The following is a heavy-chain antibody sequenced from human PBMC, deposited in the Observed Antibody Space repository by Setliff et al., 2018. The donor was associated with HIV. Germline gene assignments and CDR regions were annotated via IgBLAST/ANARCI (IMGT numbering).Heavy chain of an antibody. CDR2: IYYSGNT. J-gene: IGHJ4*02. V-gene: IGHV4-31*03. Sequence: SETLSLTRTVSGGSISSGGYYWSWIRQYPGKDLQWIGYIYYSGNTYYNPSLKSRITISVDTSKNQFSLRLTSVTAADTAVYYCARVRTGDRSFDFWGQGTLVTSPQ. CDR3: ARVRTGDRSFDF. D-gene: IGHD1-1*01. CDR1: GGSISSGGYY.